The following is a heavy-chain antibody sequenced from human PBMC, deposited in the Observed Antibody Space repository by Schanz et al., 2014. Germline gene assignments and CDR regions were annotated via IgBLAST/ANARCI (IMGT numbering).Heavy chain of an antibody. V-gene: IGHV3-23*01. Sequence: EVQLLESGGGLVQPGGSLRLSCAASGFTFSSYAMSWVRQAPGKGLEWVSYVSRSTPDIYYADSVKGRFTISRDNSKNTLFLQMNSLRAEDTAVYFCAKDLGVDCGDGCFNWYFDLWGRGTLVTVSS. CDR2: VSRSTPDI. CDR1: GFTFSSYA. D-gene: IGHD2-21*02. CDR3: AKDLGVDCGDGCFNWYFDL. J-gene: IGHJ2*01.